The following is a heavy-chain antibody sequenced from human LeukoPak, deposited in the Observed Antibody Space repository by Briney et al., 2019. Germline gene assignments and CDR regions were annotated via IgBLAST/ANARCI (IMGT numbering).Heavy chain of an antibody. D-gene: IGHD3-22*01. CDR1: GFTVSTNY. V-gene: IGHV3-53*01. CDR3: ARRENNGDYLS. CDR2: LYSDGTT. J-gene: IGHJ5*02. Sequence: GGSVTLPCAASGFTVSTNYMIWVRQAPGKGLDWVSVLYSDGTTYYADSVKGRFIISRDNSRNTLSLQMHSLRAEDTAVYYCARRENNGDYLSWGQGTLVPVSS.